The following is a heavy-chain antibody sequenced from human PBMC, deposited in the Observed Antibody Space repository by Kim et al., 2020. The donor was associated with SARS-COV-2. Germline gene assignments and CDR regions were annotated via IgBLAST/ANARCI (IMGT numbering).Heavy chain of an antibody. Sequence: SQTLSLTCAISGDSVSSNSAAWNWIRQSPSRGLEWLGRTYYRSKWYDDYAASVKSRLTINPDTSKNQFSLQLNSVTPEDTAVYYCARAQGYCSGGSCHLGVWGQGTTVTVSS. CDR2: TYYRSKWYD. CDR3: ARAQGYCSGGSCHLGV. D-gene: IGHD2-15*01. CDR1: GDSVSSNSAA. J-gene: IGHJ6*02. V-gene: IGHV6-1*01.